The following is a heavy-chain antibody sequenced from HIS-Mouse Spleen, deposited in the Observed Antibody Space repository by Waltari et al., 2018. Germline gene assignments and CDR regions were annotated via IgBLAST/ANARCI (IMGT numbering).Heavy chain of an antibody. Sequence: EVQLLESGGGLVQPGGSLRLSCAASGFTVRSYATSWVGRALGEGLAWVSAISGSGGSTYYADSVKGRFTISRDNSKNTLYLQMNSLRAEDTAVYYCAKSSGARSSGRLDWGQGTLVTVSS. CDR3: AKSSGARSSGRLD. V-gene: IGHV3-23*01. CDR1: GFTVRSYA. J-gene: IGHJ4*02. D-gene: IGHD6-19*01. CDR2: ISGSGGST.